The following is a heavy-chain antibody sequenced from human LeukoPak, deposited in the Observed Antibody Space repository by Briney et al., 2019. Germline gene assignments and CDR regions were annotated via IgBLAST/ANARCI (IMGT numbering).Heavy chain of an antibody. J-gene: IGHJ6*02. D-gene: IGHD2-2*01. V-gene: IGHV3-23*01. CDR2: ISGSGGST. CDR1: GFTFSSYA. CDR3: ARRYCTSPSCYSLYGMDV. Sequence: GGSLRLSCAASGFTFSSYAMSWVRQAPGKGLEWVSTISGSGGSTYYAGSVKGRFTISRGNSKNTLYLQMNSLRAEDTAIYYCARRYCTSPSCYSLYGMDVWGQGTTVTVSS.